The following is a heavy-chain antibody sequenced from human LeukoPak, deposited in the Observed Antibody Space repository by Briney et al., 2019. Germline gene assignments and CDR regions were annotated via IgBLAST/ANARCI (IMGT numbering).Heavy chain of an antibody. V-gene: IGHV1-69*01. CDR3: ARIHRFSESLRAFDI. CDR2: IIPIFGTA. CDR1: GGTFSSYA. D-gene: IGHD3-3*01. J-gene: IGHJ3*02. Sequence: ASVKVSCKASGGTFSSYAISWVRQAPGQGLEWMGGIIPIFGTANYAQKFQGRVTITADESTSTAYMELSSLRSEDTAVYYCARIHRFSESLRAFDIWGQGTMVTVSS.